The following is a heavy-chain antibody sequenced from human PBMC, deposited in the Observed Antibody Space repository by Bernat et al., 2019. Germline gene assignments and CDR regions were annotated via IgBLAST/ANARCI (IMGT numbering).Heavy chain of an antibody. D-gene: IGHD2-2*01. J-gene: IGHJ3*02. V-gene: IGHV5-51*01. CDR3: ARHLGIVVVPAATNDAFDI. CDR1: GYTFIDYW. Sequence: EVQLVQSGAEVKTPGESLQISCKGSGYTFIDYWIGWVRLMPGRGLEWMGIMYPGNSDTKYSPSFQGLVTLSADNSITTAYLQWSSLKASDTAMYYCARHLGIVVVPAATNDAFDIWGQGTMVTVSS. CDR2: MYPGNSDT.